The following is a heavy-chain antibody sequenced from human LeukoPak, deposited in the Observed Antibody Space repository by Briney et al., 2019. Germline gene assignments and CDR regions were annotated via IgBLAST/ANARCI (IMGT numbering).Heavy chain of an antibody. CDR2: IKPDGSGK. CDR3: TRNYNNAFDI. V-gene: IGHV3-7*01. CDR1: GFSFSSYW. J-gene: IGHJ3*02. Sequence: GGSLRLSCAASGFSFSSYWMSWVRQAPGKGLERVANIKPDGSGKRYVDSVKGRFTISRDNAKNSLYLQMNSLRGDDTAVYYCTRNYNNAFDIWGQGTMVTVSS. D-gene: IGHD3-22*01.